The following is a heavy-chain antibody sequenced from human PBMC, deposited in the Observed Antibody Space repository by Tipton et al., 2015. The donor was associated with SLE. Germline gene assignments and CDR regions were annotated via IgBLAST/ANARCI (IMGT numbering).Heavy chain of an antibody. CDR2: IYSGGST. J-gene: IGHJ3*02. CDR1: GFTVSSNY. D-gene: IGHD1-20*01. CDR3: AKDLDNSKAFDI. V-gene: IGHV3-53*01. Sequence: GSLRLSCAASGFTVSSNYMSWVRQAPGKGLEWVSVIYSGGSTYYADSVKGRFTISRDNSKNTLYLQMNSLRAEDTAVYYCAKDLDNSKAFDIWGQGTMVTVSS.